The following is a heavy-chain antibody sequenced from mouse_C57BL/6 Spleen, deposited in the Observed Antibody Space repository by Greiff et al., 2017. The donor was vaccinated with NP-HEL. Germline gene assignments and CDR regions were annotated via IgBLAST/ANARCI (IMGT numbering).Heavy chain of an antibody. V-gene: IGHV5-9-1*02. CDR1: GFTFSSYA. CDR2: ISSGGDYI. Sequence: EVKLVESGEGLVKPGGSLKLSCAASGFTFSSYAMSWVRQTPEKRLEWVAYISSGGDYIYYADTVKGRFTISRDNARNTLYLQMSSLKSEDTAMYYCTRELGRQDYFDYWGQGTTLTVSS. CDR3: TRELGRQDYFDY. D-gene: IGHD4-1*01. J-gene: IGHJ2*01.